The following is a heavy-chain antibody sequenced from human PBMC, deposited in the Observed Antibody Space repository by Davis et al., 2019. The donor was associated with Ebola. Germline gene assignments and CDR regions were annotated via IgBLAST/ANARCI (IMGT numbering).Heavy chain of an antibody. V-gene: IGHV3-9*01. CDR2: ISWNSGSI. CDR1: GFTFDDYA. Sequence: GGSLRLSCAASGFTFDDYAMHWVRQAPGKGLEWVSGISWNSGSIGYADSVKGRFTISRDNFKNTLYLQMNSLRAEDTAVYYCARDHAYWGQGTLVTVSS. J-gene: IGHJ4*02. CDR3: ARDHAY.